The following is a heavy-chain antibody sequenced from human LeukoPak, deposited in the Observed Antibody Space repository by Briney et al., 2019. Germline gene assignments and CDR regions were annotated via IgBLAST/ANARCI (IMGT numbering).Heavy chain of an antibody. CDR2: INPSGGST. V-gene: IGHV1-46*01. J-gene: IGHJ4*02. CDR3: ARARGIAANDRVYDY. Sequence: ASVKVSCKASGYTFTSYYMHWVRQAPGQGLEWMGIINPSGGSTSYVQKFQGRVTMTRDTSTSTVYMELSSLRSEDTAVYYCARARGIAANDRVYDYWGQGTLVTVSS. CDR1: GYTFTSYY. D-gene: IGHD6-13*01.